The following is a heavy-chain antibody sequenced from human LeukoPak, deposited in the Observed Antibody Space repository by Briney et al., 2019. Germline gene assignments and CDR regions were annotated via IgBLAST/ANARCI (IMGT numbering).Heavy chain of an antibody. CDR1: GFTFSTYA. D-gene: IGHD2-2*01. V-gene: IGHV3-30-3*01. CDR2: TSSDGTVK. CDR3: ARDPVPAAARHFDY. Sequence: GGSLRLSCAASGFTFSTYAMHWVRQAPGKGLEWVAVTSSDGTVKYYPDSVKGRFTISRDNSKNTLYQQVNSLRPEDTGVYYCARDPVPAAARHFDYWGQGTLVTVSS. J-gene: IGHJ4*01.